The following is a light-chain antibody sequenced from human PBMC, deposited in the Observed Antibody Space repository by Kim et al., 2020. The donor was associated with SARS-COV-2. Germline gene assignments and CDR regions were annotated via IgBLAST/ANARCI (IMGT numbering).Light chain of an antibody. CDR1: NSNIGSNY. CDR2: RND. V-gene: IGLV1-47*01. Sequence: GQRVTSSGSGSNSNIGSNYVRWYLQFPGAAPKLLIYRNDERPSGVHDRISGFKSGTSASLSISGLRSEDEGDYFCASWDDSLSGWVFGGGTQLTVL. CDR3: ASWDDSLSGWV. J-gene: IGLJ3*02.